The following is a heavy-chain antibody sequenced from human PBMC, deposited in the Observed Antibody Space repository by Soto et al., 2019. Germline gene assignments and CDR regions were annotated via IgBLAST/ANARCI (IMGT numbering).Heavy chain of an antibody. Sequence: QVQLQQWGAGLLKPSETLSLTCAVYGGSFSGYYWNWIRQPPGKGLEWIGEINHSGSTNYNPSLKXRVTLSVDTSKNQFSLKLSSVTAADTAVYYCARGWGRILDYWGQGTLVTVSS. CDR2: INHSGST. V-gene: IGHV4-34*01. CDR3: ARGWGRILDY. CDR1: GGSFSGYY. J-gene: IGHJ4*02. D-gene: IGHD7-27*01.